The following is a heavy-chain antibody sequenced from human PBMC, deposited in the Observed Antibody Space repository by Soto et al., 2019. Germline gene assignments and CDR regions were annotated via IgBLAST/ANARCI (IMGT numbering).Heavy chain of an antibody. V-gene: IGHV1-58*02. CDR2: IVVGSGNT. D-gene: IGHD3-3*01. CDR3: AADRFAGEFDP. J-gene: IGHJ5*02. CDR1: GFTFTSSA. Sequence: QMQLVQSGPEVKKPGTSVKVSCKASGFTFTSSAMQWVRQARGQRLEWIGWIVVGSGNTNYAQKFQERVTITRDMSTSTDCMELSSLRAADTAGYYWAADRFAGEFDPWGQGTLVTVSS.